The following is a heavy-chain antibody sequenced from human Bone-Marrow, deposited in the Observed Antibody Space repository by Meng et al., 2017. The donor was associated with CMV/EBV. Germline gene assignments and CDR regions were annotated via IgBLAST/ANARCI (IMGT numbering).Heavy chain of an antibody. Sequence: SETLSLTCTVSNGSISSGGYYWSWIRQHPGKGLEWIGYIYYSGSAYYNPFLKSRVIISVDTSKNQFSLKLSSVSAADTAVYYCAREDGYATFYYWGPGALVTVSS. CDR2: IYYSGSA. V-gene: IGHV4-31*03. D-gene: IGHD5-24*01. J-gene: IGHJ4*01. CDR3: AREDGYATFYY. CDR1: NGSISSGGYY.